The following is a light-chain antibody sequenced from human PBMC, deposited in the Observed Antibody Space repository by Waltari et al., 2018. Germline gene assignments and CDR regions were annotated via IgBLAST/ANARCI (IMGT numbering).Light chain of an antibody. V-gene: IGLV3-21*01. CDR1: SIGSRS. Sequence: SYVLTQPPSVSVAPGKAVRITCGGNSIGSRSVHWYQQKPGQAPVLVIYYDSDRPSGIPGRISGSKSGNTSTLTISRVEAGDEAAHYCQLWESGSDRVVFGGGTKLTVL. J-gene: IGLJ2*01. CDR2: YDS. CDR3: QLWESGSDRVV.